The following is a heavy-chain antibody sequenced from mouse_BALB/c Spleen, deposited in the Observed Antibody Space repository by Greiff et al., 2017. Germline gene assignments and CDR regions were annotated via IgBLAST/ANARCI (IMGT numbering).Heavy chain of an antibody. V-gene: IGHV1-14*01. D-gene: IGHD1-1*01. CDR3: ALTTGAWFAY. J-gene: IGHJ3*01. Sequence: VHVKQSGPELVKPGASVKMSCKASGYTFTSYVMHWVKQKPGQGLEWIGYINPYNDGTKYNEKFKGKATLTSDKSSSTAYMELSSLTSEDSAVYYCALTTGAWFAYWGQGTLVTVSA. CDR1: GYTFTSYV. CDR2: INPYNDGT.